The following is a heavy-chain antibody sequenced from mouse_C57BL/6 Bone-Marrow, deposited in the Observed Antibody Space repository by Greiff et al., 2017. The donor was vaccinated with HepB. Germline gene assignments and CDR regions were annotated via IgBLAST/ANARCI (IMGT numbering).Heavy chain of an antibody. CDR1: GFSFNTYA. J-gene: IGHJ4*01. V-gene: IGHV10-1*01. Sequence: EVKLVESGGGLVQPKGSLKLSCAASGFSFNTYAMNWVRQAPGKGLEWVARIRSKSNNYATYYADSVKDRFTISRDDSESMLYLQMNNLKTEDTAMYYCVGDSSFYHAMDYWGQGTSVTVSS. CDR3: VGDSSFYHAMDY. D-gene: IGHD1-1*01. CDR2: IRSKSNNYAT.